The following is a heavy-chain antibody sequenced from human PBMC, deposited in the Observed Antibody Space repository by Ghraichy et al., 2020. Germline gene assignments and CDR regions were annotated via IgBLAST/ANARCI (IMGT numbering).Heavy chain of an antibody. J-gene: IGHJ4*02. Sequence: SQTLSLTCTVPGGSVSSGSYYWSWIRQPPGKGLEWIGYIYYSGTTNYNPSLKSRVTMSVDTSKNQFSLKLSSVTAADTAVYFCARAHRGIVGASAFDYWGQGTLVTVSS. V-gene: IGHV4-61*01. CDR3: ARAHRGIVGASAFDY. D-gene: IGHD1-26*01. CDR2: IYYSGTT. CDR1: GGSVSSGSYY.